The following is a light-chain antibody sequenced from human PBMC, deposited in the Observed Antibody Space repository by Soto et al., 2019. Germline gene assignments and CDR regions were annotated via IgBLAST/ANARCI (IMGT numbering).Light chain of an antibody. CDR1: QGISNY. CDR2: AAS. V-gene: IGKV1-27*01. J-gene: IGKJ1*01. Sequence: DIQMTQSPSSLSASVGDGVTISCRASQGISNYLAWYQQKPGKVPKLLIYAASTLQSGVPSRFSGSGSGTDYTLTISSLQPEDVATYYCQKYNSAPWTFGQGTKVDIK. CDR3: QKYNSAPWT.